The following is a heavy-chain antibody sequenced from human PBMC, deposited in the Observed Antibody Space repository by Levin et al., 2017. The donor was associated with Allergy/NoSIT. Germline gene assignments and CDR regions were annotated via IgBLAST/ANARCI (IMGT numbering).Heavy chain of an antibody. CDR2: INSDGSRT. CDR3: VRDQYCGGACKPKLDW. D-gene: IGHD2-21*02. CDR1: GFTFSTYW. J-gene: IGHJ4*02. Sequence: PGGSLRLSCAGSGFTFSTYWMHWVRQAPGKGLVWVSSINSDGSRTNYADSVKGRFTVSRDNAKDTLHLQMNSLRAGDTAVYYCVRDQYCGGACKPKLDWWGQGNLVTVSS. V-gene: IGHV3-74*01.